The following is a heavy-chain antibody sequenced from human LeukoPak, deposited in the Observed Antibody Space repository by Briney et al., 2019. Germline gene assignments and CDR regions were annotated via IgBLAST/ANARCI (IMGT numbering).Heavy chain of an antibody. CDR1: GFSFSDYV. CDR3: AKDPSVTPTYFGY. CDR2: ISANGGGT. V-gene: IGHV3-23*01. D-gene: IGHD4-11*01. J-gene: IGHJ4*02. Sequence: GGSLRLSCAASGFSFSDYVMTWVRQAPGKGLEWVSSISANGGGTYYADSVKGRFTISRDNSKNTLFLQMNSLRAEDSAVYYCAKDPSVTPTYFGYWGQGTLVTVSS.